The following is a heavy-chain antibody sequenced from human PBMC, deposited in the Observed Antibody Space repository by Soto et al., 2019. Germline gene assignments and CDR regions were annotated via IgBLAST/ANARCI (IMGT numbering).Heavy chain of an antibody. D-gene: IGHD3-3*01. J-gene: IGHJ6*02. CDR3: AKDRRLDFWSGYNPQDYYYGMDV. V-gene: IGHV3-30*18. CDR1: GFTFSSYG. Sequence: PGGSLRLSCAASGFTFSSYGIHWVGQAPGKGLEWVAVISYDGSNKYYADSVKGRFTISRDNSKNTLYLQMNSLRAEDTAVYYCAKDRRLDFWSGYNPQDYYYGMDVWGQGTTVTVYS. CDR2: ISYDGSNK.